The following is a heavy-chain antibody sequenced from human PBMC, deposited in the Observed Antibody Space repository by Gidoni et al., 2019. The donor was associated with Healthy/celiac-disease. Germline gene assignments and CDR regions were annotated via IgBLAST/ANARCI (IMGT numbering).Heavy chain of an antibody. J-gene: IGHJ2*01. D-gene: IGHD5-12*01. CDR3: ARVRRDGYNSPWYFDL. CDR2: IIPIFGTA. Sequence: QVQLVQSGAEVKKPASSVKVSCKASVGTFSSYAISWGRQAPGQGLEWMGGIIPIFGTANYAQKFQGRVKITADESTSTAYMELSSLRSEDTAVYYCARVRRDGYNSPWYFDLWGRGTLVTVSS. V-gene: IGHV1-69*19. CDR1: VGTFSSYA.